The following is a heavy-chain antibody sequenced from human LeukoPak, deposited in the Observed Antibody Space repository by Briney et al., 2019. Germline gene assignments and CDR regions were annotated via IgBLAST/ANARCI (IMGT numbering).Heavy chain of an antibody. CDR2: INPNSGGT. Sequence: ASVKVSCKASGYTFTGYYMHWVRQAPGQGLEWIGWINPNSGGTNYAQKFQGRVTMTRDTSISTAYMELSRLRSDDTAVYYCARRFGGDGSGWKEFEYWGQGTLVTVSS. V-gene: IGHV1-2*02. CDR1: GYTFTGYY. J-gene: IGHJ4*02. D-gene: IGHD6-19*01. CDR3: ARRFGGDGSGWKEFEY.